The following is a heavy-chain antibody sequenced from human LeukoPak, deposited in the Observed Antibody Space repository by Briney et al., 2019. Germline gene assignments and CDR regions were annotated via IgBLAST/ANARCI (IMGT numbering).Heavy chain of an antibody. CDR3: ARGSTTTGEYYFDY. CDR2: INHTGST. J-gene: IGHJ4*02. D-gene: IGHD2/OR15-2a*01. CDR1: GGSFSGYY. Sequence: PSQTLSLSCAVYGGSFSGYYWSWIRQPPGKGLEWIGEINHTGSTTYTPSLKSRVTISVDTSQNQFSLTPSAATAADTAVYYCARGSTTTGEYYFDYWGQGTLVTVSS. V-gene: IGHV4-34*01.